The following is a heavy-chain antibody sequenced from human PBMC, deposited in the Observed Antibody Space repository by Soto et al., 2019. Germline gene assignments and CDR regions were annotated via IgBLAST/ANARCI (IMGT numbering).Heavy chain of an antibody. CDR2: IYYSWTT. Sequence: QVQLQESGPGLVKPSQTLSLTCTVSGGSISISGYYWTCILQHPGKGLEWVGYIYYSWTTYYNPSLRSRVVISVDRSKNQFSLKLGSVTAADTAVYYCAREKGYGDYDYWGQGTLVTVSS. J-gene: IGHJ4*02. CDR1: GGSISISGYY. D-gene: IGHD4-17*01. V-gene: IGHV4-31*03. CDR3: AREKGYGDYDY.